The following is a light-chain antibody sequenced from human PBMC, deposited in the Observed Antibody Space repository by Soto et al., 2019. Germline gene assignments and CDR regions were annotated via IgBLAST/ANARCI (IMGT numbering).Light chain of an antibody. CDR2: RNN. Sequence: QSVLTQPPSASGTPGQRVSISCSGSNSNIGSKYVYWYQQLPGTAPKLLMYRNNQRPSGVPDRFSGSKSGTSASLAISGLRSEDDADYYCAAWDNNLGGPAFGGGTKVTVL. CDR3: AAWDNNLGGPA. V-gene: IGLV1-47*01. J-gene: IGLJ2*01. CDR1: NSNIGSKY.